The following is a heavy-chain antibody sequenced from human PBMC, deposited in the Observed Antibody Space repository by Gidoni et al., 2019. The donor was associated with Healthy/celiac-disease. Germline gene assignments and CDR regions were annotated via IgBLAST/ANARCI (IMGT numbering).Heavy chain of an antibody. CDR1: GGSISSYY. D-gene: IGHD3-3*01. J-gene: IGHJ4*02. V-gene: IGHV4-59*01. Sequence: QVQLQESGTVLVKPSETLSLTCTVSGGSISSYYWSWVRQPPGTGLAWIGYIYYSGSTNYNPSLKSRVTISVDTSKNQFSLKLSSVTAADTAVYYCAREDRYYDFWSGYSATGRFDYWGQGTLVTVSS. CDR2: IYYSGST. CDR3: AREDRYYDFWSGYSATGRFDY.